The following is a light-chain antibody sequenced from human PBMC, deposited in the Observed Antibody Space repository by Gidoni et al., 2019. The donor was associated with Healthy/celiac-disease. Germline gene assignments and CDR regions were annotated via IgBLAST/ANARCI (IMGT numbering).Light chain of an antibody. CDR1: QSVNSN. V-gene: IGKV3-15*01. J-gene: IGKJ4*01. CDR3: QQYNNWPLT. CDR2: GAS. Sequence: ELVMTQSPATLSVSPGERATLSCRASQSVNSNLAWYQQKPGQSPRLLIYGASTRATGIPARFSGSGSGTELTLTISSLQSEDFAVYYCQQYNNWPLTFGGGTKVEIK.